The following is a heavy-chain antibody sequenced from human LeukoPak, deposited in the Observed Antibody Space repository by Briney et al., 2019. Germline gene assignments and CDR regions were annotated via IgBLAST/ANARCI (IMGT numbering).Heavy chain of an antibody. CDR2: ISAYNGNT. Sequence: GASVNVSCKASGYTFTSYGISWVRQAPGQGREGMGWISAYNGNTNYAQKLQGRVTMTTDTSTSTAYMELRSLRSDDTAVYYCARALGITGTTCYFDYWGQGTLVTVSS. CDR3: ARALGITGTTCYFDY. D-gene: IGHD1-20*01. CDR1: GYTFTSYG. V-gene: IGHV1-18*01. J-gene: IGHJ4*02.